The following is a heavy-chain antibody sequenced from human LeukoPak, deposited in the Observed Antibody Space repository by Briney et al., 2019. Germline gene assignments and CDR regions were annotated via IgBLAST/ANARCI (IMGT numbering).Heavy chain of an antibody. CDR1: GGTFSSYA. CDR2: IIPIFGTA. D-gene: IGHD4-17*01. J-gene: IGHJ4*02. V-gene: IGHV1-69*05. Sequence: SVKVSCKASGGTFSSYAISWVRQAPGQGLEWMGGIIPIFGTANYAQKFQGRVTITTDESTSTAYMELSSLRSEDTAVYYWARETTVTRSFDYWGQGTLVTVSS. CDR3: ARETTVTRSFDY.